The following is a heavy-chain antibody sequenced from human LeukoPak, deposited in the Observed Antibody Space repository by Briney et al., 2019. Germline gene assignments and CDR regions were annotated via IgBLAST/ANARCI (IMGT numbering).Heavy chain of an antibody. CDR3: WGHSYGYYYFDY. D-gene: IGHD5-18*01. J-gene: IGHJ4*02. Sequence: SETLSLTCTVSGGSISSSSYYWGWIRQPPGKGLEWIGSIYYSGSTYYNPSLKSRVTISVDTSKNQFSLKLSSVTAADTAVYYCWGHSYGYYYFDYWGQGTLVTVSS. V-gene: IGHV4-39*01. CDR2: IYYSGST. CDR1: GGSISSSSYY.